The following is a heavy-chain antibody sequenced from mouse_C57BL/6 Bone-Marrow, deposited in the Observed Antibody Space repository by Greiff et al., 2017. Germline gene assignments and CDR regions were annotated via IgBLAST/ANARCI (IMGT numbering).Heavy chain of an antibody. Sequence: QVQLKQPGAELVKPGASVQMSCKASGYTFTSYWITWVKQRPGQGLEWIGDIYTGSGSPHSNEKFKSTATLTVDTSSSTAYMQRSSLTSEDSAVYYCARGPYFDYWGQGTTLTVSS. V-gene: IGHV1-55*01. CDR3: ARGPYFDY. J-gene: IGHJ2*01. CDR2: IYTGSGSP. CDR1: GYTFTSYW.